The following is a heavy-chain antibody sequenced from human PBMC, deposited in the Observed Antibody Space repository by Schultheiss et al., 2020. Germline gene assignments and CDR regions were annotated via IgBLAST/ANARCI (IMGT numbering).Heavy chain of an antibody. J-gene: IGHJ3*02. Sequence: GGPLRLSCAASGFTFSNYGMHWVRQAPGKGLEWVAVISYDGSNKYYADSVKGRFTISRDNSKNTLYLQMNSLRAEDTAVYYCARQRNRGHYYGDDAFDIWGQGTMVTVSS. CDR3: ARQRNRGHYYGDDAFDI. D-gene: IGHD3-10*01. CDR1: GFTFSNYG. V-gene: IGHV3-30*19. CDR2: ISYDGSNK.